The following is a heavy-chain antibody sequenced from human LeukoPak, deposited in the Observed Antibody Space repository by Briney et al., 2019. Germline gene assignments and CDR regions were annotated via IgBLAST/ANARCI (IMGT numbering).Heavy chain of an antibody. CDR2: IRSGGTT. V-gene: IGHV4-4*07. Sequence: SETLSLTCTVSGDSMGNYYWNWLRQPAGKGLEWIGRIRSGGTTYANPSLESAVIMSVDTSNNHISLGLSSATAADTAVYYCARSTGFYTTYYMDVWGKGTTVTVSS. J-gene: IGHJ6*03. CDR3: ARSTGFYTTYYMDV. CDR1: GDSMGNYY. D-gene: IGHD3-22*01.